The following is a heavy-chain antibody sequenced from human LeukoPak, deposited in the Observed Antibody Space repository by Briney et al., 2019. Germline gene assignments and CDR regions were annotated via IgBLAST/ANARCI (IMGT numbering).Heavy chain of an antibody. Sequence: KSSETLSLTCTVSGYSISSGYYWGWIRQPPGKGLEWIGSIYHSGSTYYNPSLKSRVTISVDTSKNQFSLKLSSVTVADTAVYYCATWGGGSYREDDVGYYFNYWGQGTLVTVSS. V-gene: IGHV4-38-2*02. CDR2: IYHSGST. CDR3: ATWGGGSYREDDVGYYFNY. D-gene: IGHD1-26*01. J-gene: IGHJ4*02. CDR1: GYSISSGYY.